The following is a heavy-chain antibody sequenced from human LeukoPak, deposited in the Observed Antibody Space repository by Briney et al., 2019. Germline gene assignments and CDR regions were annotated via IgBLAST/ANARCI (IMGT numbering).Heavy chain of an antibody. CDR2: ISYDGSNK. Sequence: GGSLRLSCAASGFTFSSYGMHWVRQAPGKGLEWVAVISYDGSNKYYADSVKGRFTISRDNSKNTLYLQMSSLRAEDTAVYYCAKDGFGGVIVVSSYFDYWGQGTLVTVSS. CDR1: GFTFSSYG. D-gene: IGHD3-16*02. CDR3: AKDGFGGVIVVSSYFDY. J-gene: IGHJ4*02. V-gene: IGHV3-30*18.